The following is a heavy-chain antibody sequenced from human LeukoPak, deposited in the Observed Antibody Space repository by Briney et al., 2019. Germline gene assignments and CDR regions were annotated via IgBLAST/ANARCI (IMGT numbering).Heavy chain of an antibody. CDR3: ARGGKITMVRGVIIKAIDY. CDR2: MNPNSGNT. V-gene: IGHV1-8*01. J-gene: IGHJ4*02. D-gene: IGHD3-10*01. CDR1: GYTFTSYD. Sequence: ASVKVSCKASGYTFTSYDINWVRQATGQGLEWMGWMNPNSGNTGYAQKFQGRVTMTRNTSISTAYMELSSLRSEDTAVYYCARGGKITMVRGVIIKAIDYWGQGTLVTVSS.